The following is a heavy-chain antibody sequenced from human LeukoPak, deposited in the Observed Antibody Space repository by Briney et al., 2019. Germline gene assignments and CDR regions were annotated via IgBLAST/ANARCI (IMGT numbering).Heavy chain of an antibody. CDR3: TREGGYCSGGSCYV. CDR2: IRSKAYGGTT. CDR1: GFTFGDYA. Sequence: GGSLRLSCTASGFTFGDYAMSWFRQAPGKGLEWVGFIRSKAYGGTTEYAASVKGRFTISRDDSKSIAYLQMNSLKTEDTAVYYCTREGGYCSGGSCYVWGQGTLVTVSS. D-gene: IGHD2-15*01. J-gene: IGHJ4*02. V-gene: IGHV3-49*03.